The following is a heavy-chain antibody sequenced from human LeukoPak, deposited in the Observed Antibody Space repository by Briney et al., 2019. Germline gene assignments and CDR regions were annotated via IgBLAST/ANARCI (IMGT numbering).Heavy chain of an antibody. J-gene: IGHJ4*02. CDR3: AADSAAAGKVY. V-gene: IGHV1-46*01. CDR2: INPSGGST. CDR1: GYTFTSYY. Sequence: GASVKVSCKASGYTFTSYYMHWVRQAPGQGLEWMGIINPSGGSTSYAQKFQERVTITRDMSTSTAYMELSSLRSEDTAVYYCAADSAAAGKVYWGQGTLVTVSS. D-gene: IGHD6-13*01.